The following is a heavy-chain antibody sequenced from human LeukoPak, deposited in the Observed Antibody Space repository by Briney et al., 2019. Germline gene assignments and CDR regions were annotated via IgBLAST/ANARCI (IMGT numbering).Heavy chain of an antibody. Sequence: SETLSLTCTVSGGSISGSSYYWGWLRQPPGTGLEWIGSIYYSGSTYYNPSLKSRVTISVDTSKNQFSLKLSSVTAADTAVYYCAKTYNWNFDYWGQGTLVTVSS. CDR2: IYYSGST. J-gene: IGHJ4*02. V-gene: IGHV4-39*01. CDR3: AKTYNWNFDY. D-gene: IGHD1-20*01. CDR1: GGSISGSSYY.